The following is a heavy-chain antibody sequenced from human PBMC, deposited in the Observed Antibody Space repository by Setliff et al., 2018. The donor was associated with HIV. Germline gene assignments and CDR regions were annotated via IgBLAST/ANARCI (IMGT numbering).Heavy chain of an antibody. J-gene: IGHJ5*01. CDR2: INHSGST. CDR1: GGSFNEYY. Sequence: SETLSLTCAVYGGSFNEYYWNWIRQIPGKGLEWIGEINHSGSTNYNESLKRRLRISVDTSKNQFSLSLNSVTAADTAVYYCARAYRDNVWGSWRQISSWFDSWGQGKSGHRLL. CDR3: ARAYRDNVWGSWRQISSWFDS. V-gene: IGHV4-34*01. D-gene: IGHD3-16*01.